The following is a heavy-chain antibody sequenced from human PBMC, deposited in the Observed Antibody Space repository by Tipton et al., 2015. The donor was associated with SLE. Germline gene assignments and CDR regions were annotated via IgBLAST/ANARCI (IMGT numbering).Heavy chain of an antibody. Sequence: SLRLSCAASGFTFSSYAIHWVRQAPGKGLDCVAVISGDGSQKYYADSVRGRFTISRDNSKNTVYLQMNSVRAEDTAVYYCTKEARGFDYWGQGNLVTVSS. CDR2: ISGDGSQK. CDR1: GFTFSSYA. V-gene: IGHV3-30*04. J-gene: IGHJ4*02. CDR3: TKEARGFDY.